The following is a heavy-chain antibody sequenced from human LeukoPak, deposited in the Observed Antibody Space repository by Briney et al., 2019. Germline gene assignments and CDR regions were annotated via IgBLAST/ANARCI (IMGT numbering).Heavy chain of an antibody. Sequence: GASVRVSCKASGYTFTSYGISWVRQAPGQGLEWMGWISAYNGNTNYAQKLQGRVTMTTDTSTSTAYMELRSLRSEDTAIYYCARDSGLGLFGVWGQGTVVTVSS. CDR2: ISAYNGNT. J-gene: IGHJ3*01. V-gene: IGHV1-18*01. CDR3: ARDSGLGLFGV. D-gene: IGHD3/OR15-3a*01. CDR1: GYTFTSYG.